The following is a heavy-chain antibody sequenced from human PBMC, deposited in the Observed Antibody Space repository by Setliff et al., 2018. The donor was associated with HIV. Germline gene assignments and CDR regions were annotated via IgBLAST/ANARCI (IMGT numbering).Heavy chain of an antibody. CDR3: ARGLRQNRSNSDVFDV. D-gene: IGHD4-4*01. CDR2: MNPNSGNT. Sequence: ASVKVSCKASGYTFSNYDINWVRQGTGQGLAWMGWMNPNSGNTGYAQKFQGRVTMTRNTSISTAYMELTSLRSEDTAVYYCARGLRQNRSNSDVFDVWGQGTVVTVSS. V-gene: IGHV1-8*02. CDR1: GYTFSNYD. J-gene: IGHJ3*01.